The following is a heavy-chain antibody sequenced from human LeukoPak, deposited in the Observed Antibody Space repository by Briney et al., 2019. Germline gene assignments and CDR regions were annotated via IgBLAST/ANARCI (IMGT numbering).Heavy chain of an antibody. CDR3: ARGTFGHFDY. CDR1: GGSISSHY. Sequence: SETLSLTCTVSGGSISSHYWSWIRQPPGKGLEWIGYIYYSGSTNYNPSLKGRVTISVDTSKNQFSLKLSSVTAADTAVYYCARGTFGHFDYWGQGTLVTVSS. CDR2: IYYSGST. V-gene: IGHV4-59*11. D-gene: IGHD3-10*01. J-gene: IGHJ4*02.